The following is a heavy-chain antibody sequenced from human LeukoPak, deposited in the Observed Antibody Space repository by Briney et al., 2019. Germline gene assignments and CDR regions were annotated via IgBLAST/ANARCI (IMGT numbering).Heavy chain of an antibody. CDR2: INGSGGNT. V-gene: IGHV3-23*01. Sequence: PGGSLRLSCAASGFTFSNYAMSWVRQAPGKGLEWVSAINGSGGNTYYADSVKGRFTISRDNSKNTLFLQMNSLRAEDTAVYYFAREAQGCSITSCYFDSWGQGTLVTVSS. J-gene: IGHJ4*02. CDR1: GFTFSNYA. D-gene: IGHD2-2*01. CDR3: AREAQGCSITSCYFDS.